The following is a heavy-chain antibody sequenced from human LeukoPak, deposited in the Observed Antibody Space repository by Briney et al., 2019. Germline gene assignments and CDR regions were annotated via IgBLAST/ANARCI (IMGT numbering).Heavy chain of an antibody. D-gene: IGHD3-10*02. CDR3: AELGITMIGGV. CDR2: ISSSGSTI. V-gene: IGHV3-48*03. J-gene: IGHJ6*04. Sequence: QTGGSLRLSCEAPGFTSSSYEWNWVRQAPGKGLGWVSYISSSGSTIYYTDSVKGRFTISRDNAKNSLYLQMNSLRAEDTAVYYCAELGITMIGGVWGKGTTVTISS. CDR1: GFTSSSYE.